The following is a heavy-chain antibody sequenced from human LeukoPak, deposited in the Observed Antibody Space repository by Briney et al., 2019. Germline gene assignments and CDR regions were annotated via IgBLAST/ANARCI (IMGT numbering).Heavy chain of an antibody. D-gene: IGHD3-3*01. CDR3: ARKFWSGYYTGFNDY. CDR2: INHSGST. CDR1: GGSFSGYY. V-gene: IGHV4-34*01. Sequence: PSETLSLTCAVYGGSFSGYYWSWIRQPPGKGLEWIGEINHSGSTNYNPSLKSRVTISVDTSKNQFSLKLSSVTAADTAVYYCARKFWSGYYTGFNDYWGQGTLVTVSS. J-gene: IGHJ4*02.